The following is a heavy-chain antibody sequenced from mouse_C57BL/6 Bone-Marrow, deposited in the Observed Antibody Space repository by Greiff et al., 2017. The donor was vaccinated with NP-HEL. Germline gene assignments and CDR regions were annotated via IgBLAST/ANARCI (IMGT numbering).Heavy chain of an antibody. V-gene: IGHV5-6*01. D-gene: IGHD1-1*01. CDR2: ISSGGSYT. CDR1: GFTFSSYG. J-gene: IGHJ2*01. Sequence: EVQVVESGGDLVKPGGSLKLSCAASGFTFSSYGMSWVRQTPDKRLEWVATISSGGSYTYYPDSVKGRFTISRDNAKNTLYLQMSSLKSEDTAMYYCARQAGITTDGYWGQGTTLTVSS. CDR3: ARQAGITTDGY.